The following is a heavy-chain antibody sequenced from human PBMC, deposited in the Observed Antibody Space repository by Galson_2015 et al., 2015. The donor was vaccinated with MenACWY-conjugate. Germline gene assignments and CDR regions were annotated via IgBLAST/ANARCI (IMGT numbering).Heavy chain of an antibody. CDR3: AREAPWGSYPMGDY. Sequence: SLRLSCAASGFTFSSYSMNWVRQAPGKGLEWVSSTSSSSSYIYYADSVKGRFTISRDNAKNSLYLQMNCLRAEDTAVYYCAREAPWGSYPMGDYWGQGTLVTVSS. D-gene: IGHD3-16*02. CDR2: TSSSSSYI. CDR1: GFTFSSYS. V-gene: IGHV3-21*01. J-gene: IGHJ4*02.